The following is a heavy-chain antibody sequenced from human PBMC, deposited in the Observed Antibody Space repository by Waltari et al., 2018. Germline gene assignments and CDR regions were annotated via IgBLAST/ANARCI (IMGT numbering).Heavy chain of an antibody. D-gene: IGHD3-10*01. CDR2: INYDGRQK. J-gene: IGHJ4*02. CDR3: AKSRGFEY. CDR1: GLTFSRYW. V-gene: IGHV3-7*01. Sequence: EVQLVESGGGLVQPGGSLRLSCEASGLTFSRYWRSWVRQTPGEGLEWVANINYDGRQKYYVDSVKGRFAISRDNARNSVYLQMNSLRVEDTAVYYCAKSRGFEYWGQGALITVSS.